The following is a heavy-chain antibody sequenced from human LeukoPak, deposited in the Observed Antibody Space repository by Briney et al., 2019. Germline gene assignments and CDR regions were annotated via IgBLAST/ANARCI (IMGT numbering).Heavy chain of an antibody. CDR2: ISSSSSYI. J-gene: IGHJ4*02. Sequence: PGGSLRLSCAASGFTFSSYSMNWVRQAPGKGLEWVSSISSSSSYIYYAGSVKGRFTISRDNAKNSLYLQMNSLRAEDAAVYYCAKAPVTSCRGAYCYPFDYWGQGTLVTASS. D-gene: IGHD2-21*01. V-gene: IGHV3-21*04. CDR1: GFTFSSYS. CDR3: AKAPVTSCRGAYCYPFDY.